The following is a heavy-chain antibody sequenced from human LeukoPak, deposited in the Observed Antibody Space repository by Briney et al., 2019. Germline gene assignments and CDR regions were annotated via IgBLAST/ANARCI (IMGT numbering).Heavy chain of an antibody. CDR1: GFTFSSYG. Sequence: GGSLRVSCAASGFTFSSYGMHWVRQAPGKGLEWVAVIWYDGSNKYYADSVKGRFTISRDNSKNTLYLQMNSLRAEDTAVYYCARDLSITTFGVVRPSYNWFDPWGQGTLVTVSS. D-gene: IGHD3-3*01. V-gene: IGHV3-33*01. CDR2: IWYDGSNK. J-gene: IGHJ5*02. CDR3: ARDLSITTFGVVRPSYNWFDP.